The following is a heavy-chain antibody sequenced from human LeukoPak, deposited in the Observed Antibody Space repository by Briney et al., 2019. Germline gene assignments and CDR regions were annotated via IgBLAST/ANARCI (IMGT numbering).Heavy chain of an antibody. Sequence: SQTLSLTCAISGDSVSSNSVAWTWFRQSPSRGLEWLGRTYYTSKWNNDYAESVQSRIAVNPDTSKNQFSLYLNSVTLEDTAVYYCARQASRRFDPWGQGTLVTVSS. CDR1: GDSVSSNSVA. CDR2: TYYTSKWNN. V-gene: IGHV6-1*01. J-gene: IGHJ5*02. CDR3: ARQASRRFDP.